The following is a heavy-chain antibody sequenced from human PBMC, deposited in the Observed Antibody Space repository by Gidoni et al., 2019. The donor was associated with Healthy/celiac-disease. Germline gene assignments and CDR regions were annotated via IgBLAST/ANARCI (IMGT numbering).Heavy chain of an antibody. CDR3: TTGEGSEVPGLYYYYGMDV. J-gene: IGHJ6*02. CDR2: IKSKTDGGTT. CDR1: GFTFSNSW. V-gene: IGHV3-15*01. Sequence: EVQLVESGGGLVKPGGSLRLSCAASGFTFSNSWMSWVRQAPGKGLEWVGRIKSKTDGGTTDYAAPVKGRFTISRDDSKNTLYLQMNSLKTEDTAVYYCTTGEGSEVPGLYYYYGMDVWGQGTTVTVSS.